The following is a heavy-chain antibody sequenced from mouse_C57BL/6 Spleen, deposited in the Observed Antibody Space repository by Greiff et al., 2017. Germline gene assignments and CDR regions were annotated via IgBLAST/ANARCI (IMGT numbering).Heavy chain of an antibody. CDR2: IDPENGDT. CDR1: GFNIKDDY. J-gene: IGHJ3*01. CDR3: TTGTTVVAN. Sequence: VQLQQSGAELVRPGASVKLSCTASGFNIKDDYMHWVKQRPEQGLEWIGWIDPENGDTEYASKFQGKATITADTSSNTAYLQLSSLTSEDTAVYYCTTGTTVVANWGQGTLVTVSA. V-gene: IGHV14-4*01. D-gene: IGHD1-1*01.